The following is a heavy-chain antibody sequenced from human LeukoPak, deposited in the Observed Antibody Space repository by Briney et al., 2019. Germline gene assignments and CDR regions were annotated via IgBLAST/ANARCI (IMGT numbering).Heavy chain of an antibody. Sequence: GASVKVSCKASGYTFTNYHINWVRQASGQGREGMTWINPDTGDKGYARKFQDRVTITTDTSISTAYMELSSLSSEDTAVYFCARTTSMTASGYDYWGQGTLVTVSS. D-gene: IGHD2-21*02. CDR1: GYTFTNYH. CDR2: INPDTGDK. CDR3: ARTTSMTASGYDY. V-gene: IGHV1-8*03. J-gene: IGHJ4*02.